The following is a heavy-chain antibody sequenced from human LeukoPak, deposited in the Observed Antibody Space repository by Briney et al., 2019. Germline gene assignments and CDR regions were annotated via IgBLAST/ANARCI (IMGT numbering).Heavy chain of an antibody. CDR1: GGSISNYY. D-gene: IGHD6-13*01. V-gene: IGHV4-59*01. CDR3: ARDGEAVGWFDP. J-gene: IGHJ5*02. Sequence: SETLSLTCTVFGGSISNYYWSWIRQPPGKGLEWIGYIYYSGSTNYNPSLKSRVTISIDTSKNQFSLKLNSVTAADTAVYYCARDGEAVGWFDPWGQGTLVTVSS. CDR2: IYYSGST.